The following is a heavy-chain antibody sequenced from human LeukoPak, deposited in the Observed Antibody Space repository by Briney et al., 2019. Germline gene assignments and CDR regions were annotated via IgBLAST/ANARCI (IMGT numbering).Heavy chain of an antibody. CDR2: TSGSGGST. D-gene: IGHD2-15*01. J-gene: IGHJ4*02. Sequence: GGSLRLSCAASGFTFSNAWMSWVRQAPGKGLEWVSATSGSGGSTYYADSVQGRFTISRDNSKNTLYLQMNSLRAEDTAVYYCAKDSATPYFDYWGQGTLVTVSS. CDR3: AKDSATPYFDY. CDR1: GFTFSNAW. V-gene: IGHV3-23*01.